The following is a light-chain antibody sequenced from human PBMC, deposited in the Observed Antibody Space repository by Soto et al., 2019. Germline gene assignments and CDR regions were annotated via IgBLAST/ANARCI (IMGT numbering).Light chain of an antibody. CDR3: SSYTSSSTLWV. J-gene: IGLJ3*02. CDR1: SSDVGGYNY. Sequence: QSALTQPASVSGSPGQSITISCTGTSSDVGGYNYVSWYQQHPGKAPKLMIYDVSNRPSGVSNRFSGSKSGNTASLTISGLQAEDEAAYYCSSYTSSSTLWVFGAGTKLTVL. CDR2: DVS. V-gene: IGLV2-14*01.